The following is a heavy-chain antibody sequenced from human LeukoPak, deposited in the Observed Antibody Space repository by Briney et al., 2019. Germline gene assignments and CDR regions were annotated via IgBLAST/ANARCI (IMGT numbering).Heavy chain of an antibody. D-gene: IGHD4-17*01. CDR1: GFTFSSCR. CDR2: ISSSGSTI. CDR3: ARGGYGDYYPYYYYYGMDV. J-gene: IGHJ6*02. Sequence: GGSLRLSCAASGFTFSSCRMNWVRHAPGKGLEWVSYISSSGSTIYYADSVKGRFTISRDNAKNSLYLQMNSLRAEDTAVYYCARGGYGDYYPYYYYYGMDVWGQGTTVTVSS. V-gene: IGHV3-48*04.